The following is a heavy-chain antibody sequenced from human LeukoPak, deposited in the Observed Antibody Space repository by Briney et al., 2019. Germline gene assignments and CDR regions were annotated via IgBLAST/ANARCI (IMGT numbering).Heavy chain of an antibody. V-gene: IGHV3-30*18. Sequence: GGSLRLSCAASGFTFSSYGMHWVRQAPGKGLEWVAVISYDGPNKYYADSVKGRFTISRDNSKNTLYLQMNSVRAEDTAIYYCAKGRYHLATVTLLDYWGQGTLVTVSS. CDR2: ISYDGPNK. J-gene: IGHJ4*02. D-gene: IGHD4-17*01. CDR3: AKGRYHLATVTLLDY. CDR1: GFTFSSYG.